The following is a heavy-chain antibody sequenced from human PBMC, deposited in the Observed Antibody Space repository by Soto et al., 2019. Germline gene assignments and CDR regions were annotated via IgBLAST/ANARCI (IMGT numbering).Heavy chain of an antibody. CDR3: ARATPALNYYGSGSYYTP. CDR2: ISAYNGNT. CDR1: GYTFTSYG. Sequence: VKVSCKASGYTFTSYGISWVRQAPGQGLEWMGWISAYNGNTNYAQKLQGRVTMTTDTSTSTAYMELRSLRSDDTAVYYCARATPALNYYGSGSYYTPWGQGTLVTVSS. D-gene: IGHD3-10*01. J-gene: IGHJ5*02. V-gene: IGHV1-18*01.